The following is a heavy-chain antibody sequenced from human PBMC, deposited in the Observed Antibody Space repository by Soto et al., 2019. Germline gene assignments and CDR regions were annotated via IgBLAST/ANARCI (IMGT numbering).Heavy chain of an antibody. J-gene: IGHJ4*02. CDR2: INPSGGST. CDR3: ARYDYNGYYFDY. D-gene: IGHD4-4*01. V-gene: IGHV1-46*01. CDR1: GYTFSSYY. Sequence: QVQLVQSGAEVKKPGASVKVSCKASGYTFSSYYMHWVRQAPGQGYEWMGIINPSGGSTTYAQKFQGRVTMTRDTSTSTVYVELSSLRSEDTAVYYCARYDYNGYYFDYWGQGTLVTVSS.